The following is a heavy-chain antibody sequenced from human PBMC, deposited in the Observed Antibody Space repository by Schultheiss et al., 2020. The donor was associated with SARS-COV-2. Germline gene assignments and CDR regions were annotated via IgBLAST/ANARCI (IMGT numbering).Heavy chain of an antibody. CDR3: ARVQGRSGSPSRYGMDV. J-gene: IGHJ6*02. CDR2: IYTSGST. V-gene: IGHV4-4*07. CDR1: GGSISSYY. Sequence: SETLSLTCTVSGGSISSYYWSWIRQPPGKGLEWIGRIYTSGSTYYNPSLKSRVTISVDTSKNQFSLKLSSVTAADTAVYYCARVQGRSGSPSRYGMDVWGQGTTVTVSS. D-gene: IGHD2-15*01.